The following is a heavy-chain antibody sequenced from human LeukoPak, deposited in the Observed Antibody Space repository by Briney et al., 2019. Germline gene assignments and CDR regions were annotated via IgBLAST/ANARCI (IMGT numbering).Heavy chain of an antibody. CDR1: GVSISAYY. CDR3: ARDPTTVTTIFDS. CDR2: IYPGESIYASENT. J-gene: IGHJ4*02. V-gene: IGHV4-4*07. D-gene: IGHD4-17*01. Sequence: SETLSLTCSVSGVSISAYYWSWIRQPAGKGLEWIGRIYPGESIYASENTNYNPSLRSRVSMSGDTSKNQVSLKLRSVTAADTAVYYCARDPTTVTTIFDSWGQGTLVTVSS.